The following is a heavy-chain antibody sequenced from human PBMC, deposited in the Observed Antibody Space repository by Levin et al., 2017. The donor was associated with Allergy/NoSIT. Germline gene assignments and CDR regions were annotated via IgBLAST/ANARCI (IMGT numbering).Heavy chain of an antibody. V-gene: IGHV3-23*01. CDR3: ATRVLYSESSAYFDY. D-gene: IGHD1-26*01. J-gene: IGHJ4*02. CDR2: ISDTGGTT. Sequence: GGSLRLSCAASGFTFSTYAMTWVRQAPGKGLEWVSFISDTGGTTFYADSVKGRFTISRDNSKNTLYLQMNGLRAEDTAIYYCATRVLYSESSAYFDYWGQGTLVTVSS. CDR1: GFTFSTYA.